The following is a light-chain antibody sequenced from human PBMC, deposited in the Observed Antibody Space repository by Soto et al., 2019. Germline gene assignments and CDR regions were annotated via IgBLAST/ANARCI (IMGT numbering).Light chain of an antibody. Sequence: EIVLTQSPGTLSLSPGERATLSCRASQSVSGTYLAWYQQKPGQAPRLLIYGASSRATGIPDRFSAGWSGTDFTITISRLEPEDFAVYYYQQYSSGTFGQGTKVEIK. CDR1: QSVSGTY. CDR2: GAS. V-gene: IGKV3-20*01. CDR3: QQYSSGT. J-gene: IGKJ1*01.